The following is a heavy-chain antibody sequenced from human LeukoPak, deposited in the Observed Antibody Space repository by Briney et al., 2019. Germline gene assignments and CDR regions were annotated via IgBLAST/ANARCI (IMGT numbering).Heavy chain of an antibody. CDR3: ARVLYYGDYYFDY. D-gene: IGHD4-17*01. J-gene: IGHJ4*02. CDR2: IYYSGST. CDR1: GGSISSYY. V-gene: IGHV4-59*01. Sequence: PSETLSLTCTVSGGSISSYYWSWIRQPPGKGLEWIGCIYYSGSTNYNPSLKSRVTISVDTSKNQFSLKLSSVTAADTAVYYCARVLYYGDYYFDYWGQGTLVTVSS.